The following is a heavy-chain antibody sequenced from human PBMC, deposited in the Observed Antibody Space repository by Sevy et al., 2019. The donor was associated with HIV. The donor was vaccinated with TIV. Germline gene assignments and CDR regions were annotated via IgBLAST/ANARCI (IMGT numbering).Heavy chain of an antibody. D-gene: IGHD3-22*01. J-gene: IGHJ4*02. CDR1: GFTFSSYS. Sequence: GGSLRLSCAASGFTFSSYSMNWVRQAPGKGLEWVSSISSSSYIYYADSVKGRFTISRDNSKNTLYLQMNSLRAEDTAVYYCARDPTTMIVEEHSHFDYWGQGTLVTVSS. V-gene: IGHV3-21*01. CDR2: ISSSSYI. CDR3: ARDPTTMIVEEHSHFDY.